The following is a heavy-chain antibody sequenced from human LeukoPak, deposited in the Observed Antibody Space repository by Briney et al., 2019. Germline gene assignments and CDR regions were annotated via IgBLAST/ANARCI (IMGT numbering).Heavy chain of an antibody. CDR3: ARGEWELYFDY. V-gene: IGHV4-30-2*01. CDR2: IYHSGST. CDR1: GGSISSGGYY. D-gene: IGHD1-26*01. J-gene: IGHJ4*02. Sequence: PSETLSLTCTVSGGSISSGGYYWSWIRQPPGKGLEWIGYIYHSGSTYYNPSLKSRVTISVDRSKNQFSLKLSSVTAADTAVYYCARGEWELYFDYWGQGTLVTVSS.